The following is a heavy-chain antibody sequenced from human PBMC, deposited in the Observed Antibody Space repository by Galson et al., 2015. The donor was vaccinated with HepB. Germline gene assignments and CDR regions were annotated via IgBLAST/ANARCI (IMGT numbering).Heavy chain of an antibody. CDR1: GYSFSKYW. V-gene: IGHV5-51*03. CDR2: IYPGDSET. CDR3: ARLAVTWHIET. Sequence: QSGAEVKKPGESLKISCEGSGYSFSKYWIGWVRQMPGKGLEWMGIIYPGDSETRYSPSFQGQVTFSADKSLSSAYLQWTSLEASDSAMYFCARLAVTWHIETWGQGTLVTVSS. D-gene: IGHD2-21*02. J-gene: IGHJ5*02.